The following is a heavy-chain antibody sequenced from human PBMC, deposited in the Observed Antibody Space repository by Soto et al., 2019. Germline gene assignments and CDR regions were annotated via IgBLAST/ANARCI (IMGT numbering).Heavy chain of an antibody. Sequence: PSETLSLTCTVSGGSISSRSWYWSWIRQPPGKGLEWIGNIYHSGSTYYSPSLESRVTISIDTSKNQFSLRLNSVTATDTAVYYCSVANSNWFDPWGQGTLVTVSS. J-gene: IGHJ5*02. CDR2: IYHSGST. CDR3: SVANSNWFDP. CDR1: GGSISSRSWY. V-gene: IGHV4-39*01. D-gene: IGHD5-12*01.